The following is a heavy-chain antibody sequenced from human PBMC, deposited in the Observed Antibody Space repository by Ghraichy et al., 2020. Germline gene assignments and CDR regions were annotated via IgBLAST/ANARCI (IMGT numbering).Heavy chain of an antibody. J-gene: IGHJ3*02. V-gene: IGHV3-48*03. CDR3: ARDLDPGREGCRSGGRCYVAFDI. CDR1: RFTFSSYE. CDR2: ISNSGSTI. Sequence: GGSLRLSCAASRFTFSSYEMNWVRQAPGKGLEWVSYISNSGSTIYYADSVKGRFTISRDNAKNSLYLQMDSLRGEDTAVYYCARDLDPGREGCRSGGRCYVAFDIWGQGTMVTVSS. D-gene: IGHD2-15*01.